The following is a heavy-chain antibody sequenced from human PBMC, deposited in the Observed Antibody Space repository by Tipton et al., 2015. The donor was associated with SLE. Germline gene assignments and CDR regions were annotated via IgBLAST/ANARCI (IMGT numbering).Heavy chain of an antibody. CDR3: ARGGTTIYDFWSVYYFDY. Sequence: TLSLTCTVSGASISNNNYYWGWIRQPPGKGLEWIGEINHSGTTNYNPSLKSRVTVSVDTSKKQFSLKLSSVTAADTAMYYCARGGTTIYDFWSVYYFDYWGQGKLVTVSS. D-gene: IGHD3-3*01. CDR2: INHSGTT. V-gene: IGHV4-39*07. J-gene: IGHJ4*02. CDR1: GASISNNNYY.